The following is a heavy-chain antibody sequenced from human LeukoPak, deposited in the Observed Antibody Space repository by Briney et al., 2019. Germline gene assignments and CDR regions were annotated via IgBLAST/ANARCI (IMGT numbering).Heavy chain of an antibody. Sequence: SETLSLTCTVSGDSISFYFWTWIRQLPGEGLQWIGDISYSGSTNYNPSLKSRAMISLDTSKNHFSLELSSVTAADTAVYYCARGDDSGAHYPSRLDLWGRGTLVTVSS. CDR2: ISYSGST. J-gene: IGHJ2*01. D-gene: IGHD3-22*01. V-gene: IGHV4-59*01. CDR3: ARGDDSGAHYPSRLDL. CDR1: GDSISFYF.